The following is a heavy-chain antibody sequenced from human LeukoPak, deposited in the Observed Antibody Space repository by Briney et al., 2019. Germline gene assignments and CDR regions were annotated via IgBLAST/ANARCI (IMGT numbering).Heavy chain of an antibody. D-gene: IGHD3-16*01. J-gene: IGHJ2*01. CDR2: IKQDVSEK. CDR1: GFTFSSYW. CDR3: ARVRDDYPYWYFDL. Sequence: PGGSLRLSCAASGFTFSSYWMSWVRQAPGKGLEWVANIKQDVSEKYYVDSVEGRFTISRDNAKNSLYLQMNSLRAADTAVSYCARVRDDYPYWYFDLWGRGTLVTVSS. V-gene: IGHV3-7*01.